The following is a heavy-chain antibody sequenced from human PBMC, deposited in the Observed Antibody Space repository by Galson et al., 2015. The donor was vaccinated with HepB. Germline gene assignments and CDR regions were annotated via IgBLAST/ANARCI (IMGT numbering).Heavy chain of an antibody. CDR3: AGDRPLTSAVGFDY. J-gene: IGHJ4*02. Sequence: SLRLSCAASGFTFSSYSMNWVRQAPGKGLEWVSSISSSSSYIYYADSVKGRFTISRDNAKNSLYLQMNSLRAEDTAVYYCAGDRPLTSAVGFDYWGQGTLVTVSS. CDR1: GFTFSSYS. D-gene: IGHD6-13*01. V-gene: IGHV3-21*01. CDR2: ISSSSSYI.